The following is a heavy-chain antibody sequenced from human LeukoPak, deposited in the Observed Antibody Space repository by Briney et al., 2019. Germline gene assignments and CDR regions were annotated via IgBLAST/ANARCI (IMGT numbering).Heavy chain of an antibody. Sequence: SETLSLTCAVYGGSFIGFHWNWIRQPPGKGLEWIGDINHSGSTNYNPSLTSRVTISVDPSKNQFSLKLSSVTAADTAVYYCARDVGIYSYGSYYYYYMDVWGKGTTVTVSS. CDR2: INHSGST. V-gene: IGHV4-34*01. D-gene: IGHD5-18*01. J-gene: IGHJ6*03. CDR3: ARDVGIYSYGSYYYYYMDV. CDR1: GGSFIGFH.